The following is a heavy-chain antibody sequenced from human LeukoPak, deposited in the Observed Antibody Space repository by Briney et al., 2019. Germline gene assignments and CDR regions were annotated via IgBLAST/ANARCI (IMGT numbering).Heavy chain of an antibody. CDR1: GFTFDDYG. V-gene: IGHV3-20*04. J-gene: IGHJ4*02. D-gene: IGHD1-7*01. CDR2: INWNGGST. Sequence: GGSLRLSCAASGFTFDDYGMSWVRQAPGKGLEWVSGINWNGGSTGYADSVKGRFTISRDNAKNSLYLQMNSLRAEDTALYYCARDQVNWNYINYFDYWGQGTLVTVSS. CDR3: ARDQVNWNYINYFDY.